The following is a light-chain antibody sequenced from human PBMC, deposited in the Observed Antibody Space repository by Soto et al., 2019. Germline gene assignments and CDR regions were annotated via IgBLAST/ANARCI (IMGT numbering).Light chain of an antibody. Sequence: TLSPCSLPLCPGQRATRSCSASQSVSSGDLAWYQQKPGQAPRLLIYGASSRASGIPPRFSGSGSGTEFTLTISGLQPEDFATYYCRQLNSYPITFGQGTRL. CDR2: GAS. CDR3: RQLNSYPIT. J-gene: IGKJ5*01. V-gene: IGKV3-20*01. CDR1: QSVSSGD.